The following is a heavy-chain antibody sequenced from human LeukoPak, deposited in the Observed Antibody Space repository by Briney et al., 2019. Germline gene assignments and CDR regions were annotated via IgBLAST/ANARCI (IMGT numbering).Heavy chain of an antibody. V-gene: IGHV3-30*04. D-gene: IGHD3-10*01. CDR2: ISYDGSNK. Sequence: GGSLRLSCAASGFTFSSYAIHWVRQAPGKGLEWVAVISYDGSNKYYADSVKGRFTISRDNSKNTLYLQMNSLRAEDTAVYYCARQWFGELALDYWGQGTLVTVSS. CDR3: ARQWFGELALDY. CDR1: GFTFSSYA. J-gene: IGHJ4*02.